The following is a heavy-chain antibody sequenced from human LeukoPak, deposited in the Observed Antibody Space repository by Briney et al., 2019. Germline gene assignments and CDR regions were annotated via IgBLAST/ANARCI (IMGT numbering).Heavy chain of an antibody. CDR1: GFTFSSYG. Sequence: GGSLRLSCAASGFTFSSYGMHWVRQAPGKGLEWVAVISYDGSNKYYADSVKGRFTISRDNSKNTLYLQMNSPRAEDTAVYYCAKDSSGFIDYWGQGTLVTVSS. V-gene: IGHV3-30*18. CDR2: ISYDGSNK. J-gene: IGHJ4*02. D-gene: IGHD6-19*01. CDR3: AKDSSGFIDY.